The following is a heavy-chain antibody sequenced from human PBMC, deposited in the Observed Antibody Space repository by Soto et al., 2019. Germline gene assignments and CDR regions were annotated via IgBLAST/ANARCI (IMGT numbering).Heavy chain of an antibody. Sequence: PSETLSLTCSVSGASIAGSSYLSWIRQPAWKGLEWIGRFSLSGTTNYSPSLRSRVTMSADVSKNQFSLRLTSVTAADTALYYCARGMTPPGAPAWYYFDSWGQGTQVTVSS. D-gene: IGHD2-8*02. CDR2: FSLSGTT. CDR1: GASIAGSSY. J-gene: IGHJ4*02. V-gene: IGHV4-4*07. CDR3: ARGMTPPGAPAWYYFDS.